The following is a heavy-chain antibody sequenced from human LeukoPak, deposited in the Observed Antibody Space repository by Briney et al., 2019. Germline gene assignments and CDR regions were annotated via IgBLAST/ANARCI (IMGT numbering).Heavy chain of an antibody. D-gene: IGHD3-10*01. J-gene: IGHJ4*02. CDR1: GFTFSSYG. CDR2: IWYDGSNK. V-gene: IGHV3-33*08. Sequence: GGSLRLSCAASGFTFSSYGMHWVRQAPGKRLEWVAVIWYDGSNKYYADSVKGRFTISRDNSKNTLYLQMNSLRAEDTAVYYCARDLDGSGSSYIDYWGQGTLVTVSS. CDR3: ARDLDGSGSSYIDY.